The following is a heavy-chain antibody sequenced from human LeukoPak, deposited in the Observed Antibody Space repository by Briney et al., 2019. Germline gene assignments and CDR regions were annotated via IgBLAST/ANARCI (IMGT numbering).Heavy chain of an antibody. CDR2: IIPIFGTA. CDR3: ARDPGSYYYGSGTNWFDP. J-gene: IGHJ5*02. V-gene: IGHV1-69*01. D-gene: IGHD3-10*01. CDR1: GGTFSSYA. Sequence: ASVTVSCKASGGTFSSYAISWVRQAPGQGLEWMGGIIPIFGTANYAQKFQGRVTITADESTSTAYMELSSLRSEDTAVYYCARDPGSYYYGSGTNWFDPWGQGTLVTVSS.